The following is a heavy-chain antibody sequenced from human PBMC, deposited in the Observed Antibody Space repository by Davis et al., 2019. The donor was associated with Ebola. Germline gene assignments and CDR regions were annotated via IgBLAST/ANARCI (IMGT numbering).Heavy chain of an antibody. CDR1: GYSFTSYW. J-gene: IGHJ6*02. Sequence: GESLKISCKGSGYSFTSYWISWVRQMPGKGLEWMGRIDPSDSYTNYSPSFQGHVTISADKSISTAYLQWSSLKASDTAMYHCAGHRYYYYGMDVWGQGATVTVSS. CDR3: AGHRYYYYGMDV. V-gene: IGHV5-10-1*01. D-gene: IGHD1-14*01. CDR2: IDPSDSYT.